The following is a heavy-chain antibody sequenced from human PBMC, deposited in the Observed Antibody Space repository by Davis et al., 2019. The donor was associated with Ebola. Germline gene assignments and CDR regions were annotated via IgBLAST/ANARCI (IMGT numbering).Heavy chain of an antibody. CDR2: ISYDGSNK. Sequence: GGSLRLSCAASGFTFSSYGMHWVRQAPGKGLEWVAVISYDGSNKYYADSVKGRFTISRDNAKNTLYLQMNSLRAEDTAVYYCARRSGYNYGYEGMDVWGKGTTVTVSS. V-gene: IGHV3-30*03. D-gene: IGHD5-18*01. J-gene: IGHJ6*04. CDR3: ARRSGYNYGYEGMDV. CDR1: GFTFSSYG.